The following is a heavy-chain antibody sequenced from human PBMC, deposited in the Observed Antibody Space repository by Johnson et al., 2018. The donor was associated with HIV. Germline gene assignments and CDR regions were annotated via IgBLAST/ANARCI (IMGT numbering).Heavy chain of an antibody. J-gene: IGHJ3*02. CDR2: ISYSGSST. CDR3: ASRSEQWLGAFDI. D-gene: IGHD6-19*01. Sequence: EVQLVESGGGLVQPGGSLRLSCAATGFRFDSHAINWVRQAPGKGLQWVSAISYSGSSTYYADSVKGRFTISRDNSKNTLYLQMNSLRAEDTAVYYCASRSEQWLGAFDIWGQGTMVTVSS. CDR1: GFRFDSHA. V-gene: IGHV3-23*04.